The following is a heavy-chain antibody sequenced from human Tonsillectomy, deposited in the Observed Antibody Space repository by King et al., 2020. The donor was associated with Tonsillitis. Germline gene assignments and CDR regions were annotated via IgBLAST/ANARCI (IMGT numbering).Heavy chain of an antibody. D-gene: IGHD5-18*01. J-gene: IGHJ4*02. CDR2: ISGSGGST. Sequence: VQLVESGGGLVQPGGSLRLSCAASGFTFSSYAMSWVRQAPGKGLEWVSAISGSGGSTYYADSVKGRFTISRDNSKNTLYLQMNSLRAEDTDVYYCAKDLVDTAMVMGDWNQYYFDYWGQGTVVTVSS. CDR3: AKDLVDTAMVMGDWNQYYFDY. CDR1: GFTFSSYA. V-gene: IGHV3-23*04.